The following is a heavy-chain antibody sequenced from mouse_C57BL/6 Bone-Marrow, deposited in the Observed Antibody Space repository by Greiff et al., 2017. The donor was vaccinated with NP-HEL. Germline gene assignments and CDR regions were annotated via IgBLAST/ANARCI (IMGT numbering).Heavy chain of an antibody. CDR3: GRYEELRRFDD. CDR1: GYTFTSYW. V-gene: IGHV1-64*01. D-gene: IGHD3-2*02. J-gene: IGHJ2*01. CDR2: IHPNSGST. Sequence: VQLQQPGAELVKPGASVKLSCKASGYTFTSYWMHWVKQRPGQGLEWIGMIHPNSGSTNYNEKFKSKATLTVDKSSSTAYMQLSSLTSEDSAVYYWGRYEELRRFDDWGQGTTLTVSS.